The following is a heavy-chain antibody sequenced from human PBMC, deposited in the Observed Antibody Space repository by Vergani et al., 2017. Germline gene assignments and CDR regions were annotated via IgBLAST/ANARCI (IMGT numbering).Heavy chain of an antibody. CDR1: GFTFSSYG. J-gene: IGHJ4*02. CDR2: ISYDGSNK. Sequence: QVQLVESGGGVVQPGRSLRLSCAASGFTFSSYGMHWVRQAPGKGLEWVAVISYDGSNKYYADSVKGRFTISRENSKNTLYLQMNSLRAEDTAVYYCANGGYSSGWYGTIPFDYWGQGTLVTVSS. V-gene: IGHV3-30*18. D-gene: IGHD6-19*01. CDR3: ANGGYSSGWYGTIPFDY.